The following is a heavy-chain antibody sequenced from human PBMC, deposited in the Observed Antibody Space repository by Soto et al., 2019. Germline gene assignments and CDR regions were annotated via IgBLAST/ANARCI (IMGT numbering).Heavy chain of an antibody. CDR3: ARTNGGSGLPAGGRLDY. Sequence: QVQLVQSGAEVKKPGASVKVSCKASGYTFTSYGISWVRQAPGQGLEWMGWISAYNGNTNYAQKLQGRVTMTTDTATSTAYMELRSVRSDDTVGYYCARTNGGSGLPAGGRLDYWGQGTLVTVSS. CDR1: GYTFTSYG. CDR2: ISAYNGNT. D-gene: IGHD7-27*01. J-gene: IGHJ4*02. V-gene: IGHV1-18*01.